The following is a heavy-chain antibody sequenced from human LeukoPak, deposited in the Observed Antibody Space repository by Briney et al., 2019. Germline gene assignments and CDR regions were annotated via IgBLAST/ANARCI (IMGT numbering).Heavy chain of an antibody. CDR2: IYHSGST. Sequence: PSETLSLTCAVYGGSFSGYYWSWIRQPPGKGLEWIGEIYHSGSTNYNPSLKSRVTISVDTSKNQFSLKLSSVTAADTAVYYCARGGDILTGYFNYYYYGMDVWGKGTTVTVSS. CDR1: GGSFSGYY. J-gene: IGHJ6*04. D-gene: IGHD3-9*01. CDR3: ARGGDILTGYFNYYYYGMDV. V-gene: IGHV4-34*01.